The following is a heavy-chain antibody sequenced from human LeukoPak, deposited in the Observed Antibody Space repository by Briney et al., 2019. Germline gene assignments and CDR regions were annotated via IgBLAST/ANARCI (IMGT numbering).Heavy chain of an antibody. CDR3: ARVYYDSSGYYLRPFDY. Sequence: ASVKVSCKASGYTFTRYAINWLRQAPGQGLEWMGWINTNTGNPTYAQGFTGRFVFSLDTSVSTAYLQISSLKAEDTAVYYCARVYYDSSGYYLRPFDYWGQGTLVTVSS. D-gene: IGHD3-22*01. J-gene: IGHJ4*02. V-gene: IGHV7-4-1*02. CDR2: INTNTGNP. CDR1: GYTFTRYA.